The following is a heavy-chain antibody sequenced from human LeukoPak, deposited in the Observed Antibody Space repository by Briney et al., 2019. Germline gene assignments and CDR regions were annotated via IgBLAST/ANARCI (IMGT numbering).Heavy chain of an antibody. CDR1: GFAFSGFW. CDR2: INSDGSNT. J-gene: IGHJ6*02. V-gene: IGHV3-74*01. Sequence: GGSLRLSCAASGFAFSGFWMHWVRQAPGKGLVWVSSINSDGSNTIYAESVKGRVTISRDNAKNTLYLQMNSLRADDTAVYYCARGRYYGMDVWGQGTTVTVSS. CDR3: ARGRYYGMDV.